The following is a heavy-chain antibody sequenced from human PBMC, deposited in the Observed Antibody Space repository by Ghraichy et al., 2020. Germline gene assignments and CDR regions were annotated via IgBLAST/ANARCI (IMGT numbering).Heavy chain of an antibody. CDR3: AKVWGPFYYYYGMDV. J-gene: IGHJ6*02. D-gene: IGHD7-27*01. CDR1: GFTFSSYA. CDR2: ISGSGGST. V-gene: IGHV3-23*01. Sequence: GGSLRLSCAASGFTFSSYAMSWVRQAPGKGLEWVSAISGSGGSTYYADSVKGRFTISRDNSKNTLYLQMNSLRAEDTAVYYCAKVWGPFYYYYGMDVWGQGTTVTVSS.